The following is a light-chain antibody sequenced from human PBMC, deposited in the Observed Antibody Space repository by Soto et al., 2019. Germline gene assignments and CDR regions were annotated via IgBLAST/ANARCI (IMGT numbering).Light chain of an antibody. CDR2: GAS. CDR3: QQDGSSPLT. Sequence: IGWTQSPGTLSLSPGERATLSCRASQSFSSSYLAWYQQKPGQAPRLLIYGASSRATGIPDRFSGSGSGTDFTLTISRLEPEDFAVYYCQQDGSSPLTFGPGTKVDIK. CDR1: QSFSSSY. J-gene: IGKJ3*01. V-gene: IGKV3-20*01.